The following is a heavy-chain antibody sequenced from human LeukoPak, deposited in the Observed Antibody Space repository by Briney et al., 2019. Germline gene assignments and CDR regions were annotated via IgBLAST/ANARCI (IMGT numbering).Heavy chain of an antibody. V-gene: IGHV3-30*18. Sequence: GGSLRLSCAASGFTFSSYGMHWVRQAPGKGLEWVAIISYDGSNKYYADSVKGRFTISRDNSKNTLYLQLNSLRAEDTAVYYCAKVEDSSGYYYFDYWGQGPVATVSS. J-gene: IGHJ4*02. CDR2: ISYDGSNK. D-gene: IGHD3-22*01. CDR3: AKVEDSSGYYYFDY. CDR1: GFTFSSYG.